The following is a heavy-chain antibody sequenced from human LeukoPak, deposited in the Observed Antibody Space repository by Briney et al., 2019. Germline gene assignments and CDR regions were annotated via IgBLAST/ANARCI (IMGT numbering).Heavy chain of an antibody. CDR2: INPNSGGT. CDR3: AREPYYDSSGYYYAQPDDAFDI. D-gene: IGHD3-22*01. V-gene: IGHV1-2*06. Sequence: EASVKVSCKASGYTFTGCYMHWVRQAPGQGLEWMGRINPNSGGTNYAQKFQGRVTMTRDTSISTAYMELSRLRSDDTAVYYCAREPYYDSSGYYYAQPDDAFDIWGQGTMVTVSS. J-gene: IGHJ3*02. CDR1: GYTFTGCY.